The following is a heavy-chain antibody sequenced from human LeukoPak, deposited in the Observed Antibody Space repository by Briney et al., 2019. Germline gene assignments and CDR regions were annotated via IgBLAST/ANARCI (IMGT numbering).Heavy chain of an antibody. CDR1: GCTFTSYD. CDR2: MNPNSGNT. Sequence: GASVKVSCKASGCTFTSYDINWVRQATGQGLGWMGWMNPNSGNTGYAQKFQGRVTMTRNTSISTAYMELSSLRSEDTAVYYCAVTSYTYYDFWSGYFPGEYYFDYWGQGTLVTVSS. CDR3: AVTSYTYYDFWSGYFPGEYYFDY. V-gene: IGHV1-8*01. D-gene: IGHD3-3*01. J-gene: IGHJ4*02.